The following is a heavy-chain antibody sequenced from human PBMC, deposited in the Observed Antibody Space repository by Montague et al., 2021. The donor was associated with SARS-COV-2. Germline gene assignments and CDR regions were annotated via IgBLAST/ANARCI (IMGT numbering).Heavy chain of an antibody. CDR2: IKHSGST. V-gene: IGHV4-34*01. Sequence: SETLSLTCAVYGGSFSGYYWSWIRQPPGKGLEWIGEIKHSGSTNYNPSLKSRVTISVDTSKNQFSLKLSSVTAADTAVYYCARAGGYYFDYWGQGTLVTVSA. J-gene: IGHJ4*02. D-gene: IGHD1-26*01. CDR3: ARAGGYYFDY. CDR1: GGSFSGYY.